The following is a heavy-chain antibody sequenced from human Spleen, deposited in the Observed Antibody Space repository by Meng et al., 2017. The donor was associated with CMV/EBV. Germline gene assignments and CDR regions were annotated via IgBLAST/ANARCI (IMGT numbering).Heavy chain of an antibody. CDR3: ARDRAGGVYSYYYGMDV. V-gene: IGHV4-59*01. D-gene: IGHD1-14*01. J-gene: IGHJ6*02. Sequence: SETLSLTSTVSGGSMSYYYWSWIRQPPGKGLEWIGHIYYSGSTNYNPSLTSRVTMSADTSRNQFSLKLNSVTAADTAVYYCARDRAGGVYSYYYGMDVWGRGTRVTVSS. CDR1: GGSMSYYY. CDR2: IYYSGST.